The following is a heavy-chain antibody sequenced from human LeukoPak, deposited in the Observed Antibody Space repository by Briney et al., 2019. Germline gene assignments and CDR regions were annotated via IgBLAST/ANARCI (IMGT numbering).Heavy chain of an antibody. CDR1: GGYISSGSYY. V-gene: IGHV4-61*02. CDR3: ARVKYDYDSSRFDP. D-gene: IGHD3-22*01. CDR2: IYTSGST. Sequence: PSQTLSLTCTVSGGYISSGSYYWSWIRQPAGKGLEWFGRIYTSGSTNYNPSLKSRVTISVHTSKNQFSLRLSSVTAADTAVYYCARVKYDYDSSRFDPWGQGTLVTVSS. J-gene: IGHJ5*02.